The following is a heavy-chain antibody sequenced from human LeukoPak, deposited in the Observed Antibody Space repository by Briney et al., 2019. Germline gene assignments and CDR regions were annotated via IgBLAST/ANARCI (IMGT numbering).Heavy chain of an antibody. CDR1: GGSFSGYY. Sequence: SETLSPTCAVYGGSFSGYYWSWICQPPGKGLEWIGEINHSGSTNYNPSLKSRVTISVDTSKNQFSLKLSSVTAADTAVYYCARRLTQYDCFDPWGQGILVTVSS. CDR2: INHSGST. V-gene: IGHV4-34*01. CDR3: ARRLTQYDCFDP. D-gene: IGHD2-2*01. J-gene: IGHJ5*02.